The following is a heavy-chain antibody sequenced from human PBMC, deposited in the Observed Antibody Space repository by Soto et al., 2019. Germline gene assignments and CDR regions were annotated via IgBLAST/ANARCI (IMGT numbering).Heavy chain of an antibody. D-gene: IGHD6-13*01. CDR1: GYSFTSYW. Sequence: GESLKISCKGSGYSFTSYWIGWVRQMPGKGLEWMGIIYPGDSDTRYSPSFQGQVTISADKSISTAYLQWSGLKASDTAMYYCARQAYSSSWYRKHYYMDVWGKGTTVTVSS. CDR2: IYPGDSDT. CDR3: ARQAYSSSWYRKHYYMDV. V-gene: IGHV5-51*01. J-gene: IGHJ6*03.